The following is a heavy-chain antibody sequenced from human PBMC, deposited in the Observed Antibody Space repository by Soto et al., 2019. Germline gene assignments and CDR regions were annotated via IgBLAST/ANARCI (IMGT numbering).Heavy chain of an antibody. V-gene: IGHV1-18*01. CDR2: ISAYNGNT. CDR1: GYNFTSYG. Sequence: QVQLVQSGAEVKKPGASVKVSCKASGYNFTSYGISGVRQAPGPGLEWMGWISAYNGNTNYAQKLQGRVTMTTDPSTSTDYMELRSLSSADTAVYYWARTPSSSWLPFDYWGQGSLVTVSS. D-gene: IGHD6-13*01. J-gene: IGHJ4*02. CDR3: ARTPSSSWLPFDY.